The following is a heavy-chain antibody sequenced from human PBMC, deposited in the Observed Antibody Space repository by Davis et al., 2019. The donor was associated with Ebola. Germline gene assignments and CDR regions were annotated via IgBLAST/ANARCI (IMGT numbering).Heavy chain of an antibody. D-gene: IGHD3-22*01. CDR3: ARDQSYYDSSGYYSYGMDV. Sequence: MPSETLSLTCTVSGGSINSYYWSWIRQPPGKGLEWIGYIYYSGSTNYNPSLKSRVTISVDTSKNQFSLKLSSVTAADTAVYYCARDQSYYDSSGYYSYGMDVWGKGTTVTVSS. V-gene: IGHV4-59*01. J-gene: IGHJ6*04. CDR1: GGSINSYY. CDR2: IYYSGST.